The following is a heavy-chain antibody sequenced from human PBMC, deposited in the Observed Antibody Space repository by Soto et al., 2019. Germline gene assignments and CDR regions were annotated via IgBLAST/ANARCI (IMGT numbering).Heavy chain of an antibody. Sequence: SETLSLTCTVSGGSISSSRCHWGWIRQPPGKGLEWIASIKYSGTTFYNPSLKSRVTISVDTSKNQFALKLSSVTAADTAVYYCARGRGDTAMAWYYWGQGTLVTVSS. CDR3: ARGRGDTAMAWYY. CDR2: IKYSGTT. V-gene: IGHV4-39*01. CDR1: GGSISSSRCH. D-gene: IGHD5-18*01. J-gene: IGHJ4*02.